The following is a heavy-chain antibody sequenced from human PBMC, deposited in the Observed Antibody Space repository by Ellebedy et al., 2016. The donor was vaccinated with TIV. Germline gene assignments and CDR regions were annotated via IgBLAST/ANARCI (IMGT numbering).Heavy chain of an antibody. CDR3: AKFYVHGGDCGSDY. D-gene: IGHD2-21*02. Sequence: GESLKISCAASGFTFSSYAMSWVRQAPGKGLEWVSTITAGDDSSYYTDSVKGRFTISRDNSKNTLYLQMNSLRTEDTAVYFCAKFYVHGGDCGSDYWGQGTLVTVSS. V-gene: IGHV3-23*01. CDR1: GFTFSSYA. J-gene: IGHJ4*02. CDR2: ITAGDDSS.